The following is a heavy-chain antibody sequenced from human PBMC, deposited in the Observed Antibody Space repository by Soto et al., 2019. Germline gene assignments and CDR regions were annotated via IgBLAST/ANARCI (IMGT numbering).Heavy chain of an antibody. J-gene: IGHJ4*02. CDR3: AKVGRVVRFLEWLLKGYYFDY. CDR2: ISGRGGST. D-gene: IGHD3-3*01. Sequence: EVQLLESGGGLVQPGGSLRLSCAASGFTFSSYAMSWVRQAPGKGLEWVSAISGRGGSTYYADSVKGRFTISRDNSKNTLYLQMNSLRAEDTAVYYCAKVGRVVRFLEWLLKGYYFDYWGQGTLVTVSS. CDR1: GFTFSSYA. V-gene: IGHV3-23*01.